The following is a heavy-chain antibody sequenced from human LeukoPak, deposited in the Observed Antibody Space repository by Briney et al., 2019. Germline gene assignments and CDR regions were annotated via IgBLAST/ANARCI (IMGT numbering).Heavy chain of an antibody. J-gene: IGHJ3*02. CDR1: GYTFTGYY. CDR2: IIPIFGTA. CDR3: ARRRKQWLFDAFDI. D-gene: IGHD6-19*01. Sequence: SVKFSCKASGYTFTGYYMHWVRQAPGQGLEWMGGIIPIFGTANYAQKFQGRVTITADKSTSTAYMELSSLRSEDTAVYYCARRRKQWLFDAFDIWGQGTMVTVSS. V-gene: IGHV1-69*06.